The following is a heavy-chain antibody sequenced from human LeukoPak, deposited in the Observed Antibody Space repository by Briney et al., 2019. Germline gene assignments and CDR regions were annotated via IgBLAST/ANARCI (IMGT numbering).Heavy chain of an antibody. Sequence: GASVKVSCKASGGTFSSYAISWVRQAPGQGLEWMGGIIPILGTANYAQKFQGRVTITADESTSTAYMELSSLRSEDTAVYYCARGDYGDEYYFYYWGQGTLVTVSS. CDR3: ARGDYGDEYYFYY. CDR2: IIPILGTA. J-gene: IGHJ4*02. V-gene: IGHV1-69*13. CDR1: GGTFSSYA. D-gene: IGHD4-17*01.